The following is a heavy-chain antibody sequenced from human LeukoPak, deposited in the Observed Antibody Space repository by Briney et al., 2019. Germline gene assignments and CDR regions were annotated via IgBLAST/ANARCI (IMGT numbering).Heavy chain of an antibody. D-gene: IGHD1-26*01. CDR2: IHYSGTT. Sequence: PAETLCLTCTVSGGSISNYHWSWIRQPPGKGPEWIGYIHYSGTTNCNPSLKSRVTMSVDTSKNQFSLKLSSVTAADTAVYYCARHLYSGDSSFDYWGQGTLVTVSS. V-gene: IGHV4-59*08. CDR1: GGSISNYH. CDR3: ARHLYSGDSSFDY. J-gene: IGHJ4*02.